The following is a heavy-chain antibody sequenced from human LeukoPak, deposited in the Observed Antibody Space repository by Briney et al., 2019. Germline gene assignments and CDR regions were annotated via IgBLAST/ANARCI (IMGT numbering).Heavy chain of an antibody. Sequence: SETLSLTCTVSGGSISSYYWSWIRQPAGKGLEWIGRIYTSGSTNYNPSLKSRVTMSVDTSKNQFSLKLSSVTAADTAVYYCGRDNKAGPSMIYGGQETLVTVSS. V-gene: IGHV4-4*07. CDR1: GGSISSYY. D-gene: IGHD3-22*01. CDR2: IYTSGST. CDR3: GRDNKAGPSMIY. J-gene: IGHJ4*02.